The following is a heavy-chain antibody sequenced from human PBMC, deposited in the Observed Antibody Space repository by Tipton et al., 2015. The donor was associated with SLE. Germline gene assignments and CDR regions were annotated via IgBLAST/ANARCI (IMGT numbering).Heavy chain of an antibody. CDR2: IHYDATNK. CDR1: GFTFDTYA. J-gene: IGHJ4*02. D-gene: IGHD2-15*01. V-gene: IGHV3-30*02. Sequence: SLRLSCAAPGFTFDTYAMHWVRQAPGKGLEWVAYIHYDATNKYHADSVKGRFTISRDNTKNSLYLQMNSLRAEDTAVYYCARGYCGGGSCYSSFYFDYWGQGALVTVSS. CDR3: ARGYCGGGSCYSSFYFDY.